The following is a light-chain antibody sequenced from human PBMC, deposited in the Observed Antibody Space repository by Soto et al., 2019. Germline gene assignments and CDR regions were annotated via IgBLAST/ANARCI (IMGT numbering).Light chain of an antibody. V-gene: IGKV3-20*01. J-gene: IGKJ5*01. CDR1: RSVASN. CDR2: GAS. Sequence: EIVLTQSPATLSVSPGGRATLSCRASRSVASNLAWYQHKPGQAPRLLIYGASTRATGIPDRFSGSGSGTDFTLTISRLEPEDFAVYYCQQYGSSPPITFGQGTRLEIK. CDR3: QQYGSSPPIT.